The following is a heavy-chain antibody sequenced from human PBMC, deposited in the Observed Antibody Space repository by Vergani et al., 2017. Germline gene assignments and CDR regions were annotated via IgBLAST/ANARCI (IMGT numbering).Heavy chain of an antibody. CDR3: ARGLRVELLRAFHDAFDI. V-gene: IGHV1-58*02. D-gene: IGHD1-26*01. Sequence: QMQLVQSGPEVKKPGTSVKVSCKASGFTFTSSAMQWVRQARGQRLEWIGWIVVGSGNTNYAQKFQERVTITRDMSTSTAYMELSSLRSEDTAVYYCARGLRVELLRAFHDAFDIWGQGTMVTVSS. CDR1: GFTFTSSA. J-gene: IGHJ3*02. CDR2: IVVGSGNT.